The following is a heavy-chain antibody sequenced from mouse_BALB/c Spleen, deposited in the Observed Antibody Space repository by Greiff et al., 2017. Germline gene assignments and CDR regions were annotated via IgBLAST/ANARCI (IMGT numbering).Heavy chain of an antibody. Sequence: DVQLQESGAELVKPGASVKLSCTASGFNIKDTYMHWVKQRPEQGLEWIGRIDPANGNTKYDPKFQGKATITADTSSNTAYLQLSSLTSEDTAVYYCASPGRGNYFDYWGQGTTLTVSS. CDR3: ASPGRGNYFDY. CDR2: IDPANGNT. J-gene: IGHJ2*01. CDR1: GFNIKDTY. D-gene: IGHD4-1*01. V-gene: IGHV14-3*02.